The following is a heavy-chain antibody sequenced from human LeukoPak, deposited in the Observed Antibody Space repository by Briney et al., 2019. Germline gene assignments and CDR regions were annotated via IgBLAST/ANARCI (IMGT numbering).Heavy chain of an antibody. J-gene: IGHJ4*02. Sequence: GEPLKISCKGSGSGFTSYWIGWVRRMPGKGLEWMGIIYPGDSDTRYSPSFQGQVTISADKSISTAYLQWSSLKASDTAMYYCARQRYYGDYALWGQGTLVTVSS. CDR1: GSGFTSYW. V-gene: IGHV5-51*01. CDR3: ARQRYYGDYAL. D-gene: IGHD4-17*01. CDR2: IYPGDSDT.